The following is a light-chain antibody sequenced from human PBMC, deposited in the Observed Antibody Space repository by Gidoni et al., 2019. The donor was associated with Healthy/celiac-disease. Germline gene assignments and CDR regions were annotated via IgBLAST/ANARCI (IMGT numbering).Light chain of an antibody. CDR3: QQYNNWVALT. CDR2: GAS. Sequence: EIVMTQYPATLSVSPGERATLSCRASQSVSSNLAWYQQKPGQAPRLLIYGASTRATGIPARFSGSGSGTEFTLTISSLQSEDFAVYYCQQYNNWVALTFGGGTKVEIK. J-gene: IGKJ4*02. V-gene: IGKV3-15*01. CDR1: QSVSSN.